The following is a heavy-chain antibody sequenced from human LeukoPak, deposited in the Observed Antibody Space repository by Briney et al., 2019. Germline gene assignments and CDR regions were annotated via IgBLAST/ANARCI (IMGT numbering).Heavy chain of an antibody. CDR2: TYYSGST. D-gene: IGHD1-14*01. CDR1: GASISSYY. V-gene: IGHV4-59*01. Sequence: PSETLSLTCIVSGASISSYYWSWIRQPPGKGLEWIGYTYYSGSTNYNPSLKSRVTISVDTSKNHFSLKLTSVTAADTAVYYCARHWAETTGPYAFDFWAQGTMVTVSS. CDR3: ARHWAETTGPYAFDF. J-gene: IGHJ3*01.